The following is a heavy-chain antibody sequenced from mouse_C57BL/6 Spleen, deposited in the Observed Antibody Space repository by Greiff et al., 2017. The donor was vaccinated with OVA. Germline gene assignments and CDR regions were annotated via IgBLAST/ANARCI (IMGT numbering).Heavy chain of an antibody. CDR3: AREQLRFFAY. CDR1: GYTFTDYN. V-gene: IGHV1-18*01. J-gene: IGHJ3*01. D-gene: IGHD1-1*01. CDR2: INPNNGGT. Sequence: VEESGASVTIPCKASGYTFTDYNMDWVKQSHGKSLEWIGDINPNNGGTIYNQKFKGKATLTVDKSSSTAYMELRSLTSEDTAVYYCAREQLRFFAYWGQGTLVTVSA.